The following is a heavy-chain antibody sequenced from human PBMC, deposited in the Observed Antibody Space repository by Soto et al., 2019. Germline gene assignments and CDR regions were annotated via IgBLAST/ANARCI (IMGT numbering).Heavy chain of an antibody. J-gene: IGHJ5*02. CDR1: GYTFTAYT. CDR3: ARENPPQRGSYYDS. CDR2: VTAGRGNT. D-gene: IGHD3-3*01. Sequence: ASVKVSCKASGYTFTAYTIHWVRQAPGQRPEWMGWVTAGRGNTDYSQKFQGRVTITRDTYASTVYMELYSLRSEDTAVYYCARENPPQRGSYYDSWGQGTLVTVS. V-gene: IGHV1-3*01.